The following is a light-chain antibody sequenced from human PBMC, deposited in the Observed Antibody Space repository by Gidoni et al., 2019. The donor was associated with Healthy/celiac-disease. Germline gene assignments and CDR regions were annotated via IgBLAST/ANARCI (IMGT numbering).Light chain of an antibody. V-gene: IGKV1-39*01. J-gene: IGKJ2*01. Sequence: DIQMTQSPSSLSASVGDRVTITCRASQSISSYLNWYQQKPGKAPKLLIYAASSLQSGVPSRFSGSGSGTDFTLTISSLQPEDFATYYCQQSYSTPYTFXQXTKLXIK. CDR3: QQSYSTPYT. CDR1: QSISSY. CDR2: AAS.